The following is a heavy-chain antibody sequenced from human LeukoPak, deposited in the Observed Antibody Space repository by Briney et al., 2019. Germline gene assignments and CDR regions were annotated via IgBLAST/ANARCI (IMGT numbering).Heavy chain of an antibody. D-gene: IGHD6-13*01. CDR1: GGSISSGGYY. J-gene: IGHJ5*02. CDR3: ARVGLAAAVFDP. V-gene: IGHV4-31*03. CDR2: IYYSGST. Sequence: SETLSLTCTVSGGSISSGGYYWSWIRQHPGKGLEWIGYIYYSGSTYYNPSLKSRVTISVDTSKNQFSLKPSSVTAADTAVYYCARVGLAAAVFDPWGQGTLVTVSS.